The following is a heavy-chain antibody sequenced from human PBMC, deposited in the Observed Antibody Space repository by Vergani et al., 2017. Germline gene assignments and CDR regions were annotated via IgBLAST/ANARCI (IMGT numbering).Heavy chain of an antibody. CDR2: ISGSGGST. Sequence: VHLVESGGGVFQPGGSLRLSCAASGFTFSSYAMSWVRQAPGKGLEWVSAISGSGGSTYYADSVKGRFTISRDNSKNTLYLQMNSLRAEDTAVYYCATTPSYYYDSSGYYYPFDYWGQGTLVTVSS. J-gene: IGHJ4*02. D-gene: IGHD3-22*01. CDR1: GFTFSSYA. CDR3: ATTPSYYYDSSGYYYPFDY. V-gene: IGHV3-23*04.